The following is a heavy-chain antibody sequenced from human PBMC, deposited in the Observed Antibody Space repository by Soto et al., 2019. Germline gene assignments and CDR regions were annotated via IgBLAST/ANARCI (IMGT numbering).Heavy chain of an antibody. Sequence: QVQLQQWGAGLLKPSETLSLTCAVYGGSFSGYYWSWIRQPPGKGLEWTGEINHSGSTNYNPSLKSRGTISVDTSKKQFSLKLGSVTAADTAVYYCARGPGDFWSGYYRDYYYGMDVWGQGSTVTVSS. V-gene: IGHV4-34*01. CDR1: GGSFSGYY. CDR3: ARGPGDFWSGYYRDYYYGMDV. D-gene: IGHD3-3*01. CDR2: INHSGST. J-gene: IGHJ6*02.